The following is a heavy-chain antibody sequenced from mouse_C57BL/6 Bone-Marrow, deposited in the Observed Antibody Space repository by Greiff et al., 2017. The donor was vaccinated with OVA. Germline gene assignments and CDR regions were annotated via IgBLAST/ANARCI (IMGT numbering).Heavy chain of an antibody. CDR1: GFTFSSYG. Sequence: EVNLVESGGDLVKPGGSLKLSCAASGFTFSSYGMSWVRQTPDKRLEWVATISSGGSYTYYPDSVKGRFTISRDNAKNTLYLQMSSLKSEDTAMYYCARQGKGGYFDYWGRGTTLTVSS. J-gene: IGHJ2*01. V-gene: IGHV5-6*01. CDR3: ARQGKGGYFDY. CDR2: ISSGGSYT.